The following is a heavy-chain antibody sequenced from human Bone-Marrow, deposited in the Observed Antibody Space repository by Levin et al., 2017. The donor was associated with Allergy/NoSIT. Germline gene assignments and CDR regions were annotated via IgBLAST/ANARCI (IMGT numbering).Heavy chain of an antibody. CDR2: IYYSGST. CDR1: AGSINNYY. J-gene: IGHJ5*02. V-gene: IGHV4-59*01. Sequence: SETLSLTCTVSAGSINNYYWSWIRQPPGKGLEWIGYIYYSGSTNYNPSLKSRVTISIDTSRSQFSLKLTSVTAADTAVYYCARLAHPSIRFWWFDPWGQGTPVTVSS. CDR3: ARLAHPSIRFWWFDP. D-gene: IGHD3-3*01.